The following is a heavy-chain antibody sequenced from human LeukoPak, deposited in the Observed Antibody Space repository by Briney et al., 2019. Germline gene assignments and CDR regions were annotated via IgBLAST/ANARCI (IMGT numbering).Heavy chain of an antibody. D-gene: IGHD5-12*01. J-gene: IGHJ6*03. Sequence: GGSLRLSCAASGFTFDDYAXXXXRQAXGXXXXXXSGIXWXXGSIGYADSVKGRXTISRDNAKNSLYLQMNSLRAEDTALYYCAKDIEATRNYYYMDVWGKGTTVTVSS. CDR3: AKDIEATRNYYYMDV. CDR1: GFTFDDYA. CDR2: IXWXXGSI. V-gene: IGHV3-9*01.